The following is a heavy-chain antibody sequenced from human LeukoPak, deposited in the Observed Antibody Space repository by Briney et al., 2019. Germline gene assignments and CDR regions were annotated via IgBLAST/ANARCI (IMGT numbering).Heavy chain of an antibody. J-gene: IGHJ4*02. Sequence: KPSETLSLTCAVYGGSFSGYYWSWIRQPPGKGLEWIGEINHSGSTNYNPSLKSRDTISVDTSKNQFSLKLSSVTAADTAVYYCARGVQGNLDYWGQGTLVTVSS. V-gene: IGHV4-34*01. CDR2: INHSGST. CDR3: ARGVQGNLDY. CDR1: GGSFSGYY. D-gene: IGHD1-14*01.